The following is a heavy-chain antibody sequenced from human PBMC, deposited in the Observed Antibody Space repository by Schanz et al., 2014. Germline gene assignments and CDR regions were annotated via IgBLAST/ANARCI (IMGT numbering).Heavy chain of an antibody. J-gene: IGHJ4*02. CDR2: ISGSGGST. V-gene: IGHV3-23*04. CDR1: GFTFSSYA. Sequence: EGQLAESGGGLVKPGGSLRLSCAASGFTFSSYAMSWVRQAPGKGLEWVSGISGSGGSTYYADSVKGRFTISRDNSKNTLYLQMNSLRAEDTAVYYCAKDLLYGAPMPLNHLDYWGQGTLVTVSS. CDR3: AKDLLYGAPMPLNHLDY. D-gene: IGHD2-2*01.